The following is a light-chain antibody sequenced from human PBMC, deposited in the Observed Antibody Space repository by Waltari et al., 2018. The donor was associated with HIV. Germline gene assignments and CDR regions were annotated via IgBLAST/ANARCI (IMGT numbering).Light chain of an antibody. CDR2: SNI. CDR3: SAGDASLGAWM. V-gene: IGLV1-47*02. Sequence: QSVLSQPPSTSGTPGQRIITSCSWSTSNIGTKYINWYQQLPGTTPRHLIHSNIQRPSVAPDRYVGGRAGNTASLAIGGRQAAEEADYYCSAGDASLGAWMFDGGTKRTVL. J-gene: IGLJ3*02. CDR1: TSNIGTKY.